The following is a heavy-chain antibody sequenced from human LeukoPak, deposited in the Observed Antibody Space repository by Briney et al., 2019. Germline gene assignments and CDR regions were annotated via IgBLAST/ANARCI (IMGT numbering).Heavy chain of an antibody. CDR2: IFNSGST. Sequence: SGTLSLTCTVSGDSISGYYWSWIRQPAGRGLEWIGRIFNSGSTSYNPSLRSRVTMSLDTSKNQFSLKLTSVTPADTALYYCARENYYNSGSYRFDYWGQGTLVTVSS. CDR1: GDSISGYY. V-gene: IGHV4-4*07. J-gene: IGHJ4*01. D-gene: IGHD3-10*01. CDR3: ARENYYNSGSYRFDY.